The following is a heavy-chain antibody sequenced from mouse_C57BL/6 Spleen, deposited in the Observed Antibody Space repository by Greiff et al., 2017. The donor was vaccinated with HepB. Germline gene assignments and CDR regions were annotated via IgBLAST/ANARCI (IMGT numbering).Heavy chain of an antibody. D-gene: IGHD2-3*01. CDR1: GFSLTSYG. Sequence: VKLVESGPGLVAPSQSLSITCTVSGFSLTSYGVHWVRQPPGKGLEWLVVIWSDGSTTYNSALKSRLSISKDNSKSQVFLKMNSLQTDDTAMYYCARQGGYYSYYYAMDYWGQGTSVTVSS. J-gene: IGHJ4*01. CDR2: IWSDGST. CDR3: ARQGGYYSYYYAMDY. V-gene: IGHV2-6-1*01.